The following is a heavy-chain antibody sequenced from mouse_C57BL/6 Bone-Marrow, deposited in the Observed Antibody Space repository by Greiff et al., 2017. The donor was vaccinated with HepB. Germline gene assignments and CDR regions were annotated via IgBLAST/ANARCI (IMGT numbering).Heavy chain of an antibody. J-gene: IGHJ2*01. D-gene: IGHD2-1*01. CDR1: GYTFTDHS. CDR2: IYPSDGST. V-gene: IGHV1-78*01. Sequence: VQLQQSDAELVKPGASVKISCKVSGYTFTDHSIHWVKQRPEQGLEWIGYIYPSDGSTKYNEKFKGKATLTVDKSSSTAYLQLNSLTSEDSAVYFCARTIYYGNLYFDYWGQGTTLTVSS. CDR3: ARTIYYGNLYFDY.